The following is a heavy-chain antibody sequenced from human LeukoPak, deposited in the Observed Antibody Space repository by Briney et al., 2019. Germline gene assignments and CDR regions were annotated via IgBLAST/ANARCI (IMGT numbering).Heavy chain of an antibody. CDR1: GFTFSRYW. J-gene: IGHJ4*02. CDR2: LIQDGGEK. Sequence: PGGSLRLSCVASGFTFSRYWMTWVRQAPGKGLEWVATLIQDGGEKHYVDSVKGRFTISRDNAKNSVYPQMNSLRAEDTAVYYCASWGSVAGQRALDYWGQGTLVTVSS. CDR3: ASWGSVAGQRALDY. D-gene: IGHD6-19*01. V-gene: IGHV3-7*03.